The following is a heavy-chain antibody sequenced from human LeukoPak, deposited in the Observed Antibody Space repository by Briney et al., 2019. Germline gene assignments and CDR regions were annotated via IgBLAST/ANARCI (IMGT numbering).Heavy chain of an antibody. V-gene: IGHV3-53*01. Sequence: PGGSLRLSCAASGFTVSSNYMTWVRQAPGKGLEWVSVIYSGGSTSYSDSVKGRFTISRDSSKNMLYLQMNSLRAEDTAVYYCARVSTHAFGIWGQGTMVTVSS. CDR1: GFTVSSNY. CDR2: IYSGGST. J-gene: IGHJ3*02. CDR3: ARVSTHAFGI.